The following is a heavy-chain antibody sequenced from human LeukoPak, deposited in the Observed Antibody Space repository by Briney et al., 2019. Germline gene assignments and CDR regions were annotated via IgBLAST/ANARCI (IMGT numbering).Heavy chain of an antibody. V-gene: IGHV5-51*01. CDR3: ARHGDYCSSTSCYGNWFDP. CDR1: GYSFTGYW. J-gene: IGHJ5*02. D-gene: IGHD2-2*01. Sequence: GESLKISCKGSGYSFTGYWIGWVRQMPGKGLEWMWIIYPGDSDTRYSPSFQGQVTISADKSISTAYLQWSSLKASDTAMYYCARHGDYCSSTSCYGNWFDPWGQGTLVTVSS. CDR2: IYPGDSDT.